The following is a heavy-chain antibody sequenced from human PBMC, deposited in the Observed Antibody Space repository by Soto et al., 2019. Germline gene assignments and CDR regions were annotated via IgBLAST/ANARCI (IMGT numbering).Heavy chain of an antibody. D-gene: IGHD2-2*01. CDR1: GDTFSSYA. CDR3: ARGVVPAANEEYYSDS. CDR2: IIPIFGTA. V-gene: IGHV1-69*01. J-gene: IGHJ4*02. Sequence: QVQLVQSGAEVKKPGSSVKVSCKASGDTFSSYAISWVRQAPGQGLEWMGGIIPIFGTANYAQKFQGRVTITADESTSTAYIDLSSLRSEDTAVYYCARGVVPAANEEYYSDSWGQGTLVTVSS.